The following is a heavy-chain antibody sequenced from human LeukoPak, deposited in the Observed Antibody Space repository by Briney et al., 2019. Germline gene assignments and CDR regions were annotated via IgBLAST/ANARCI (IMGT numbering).Heavy chain of an antibody. D-gene: IGHD3-10*01. V-gene: IGHV3-53*01. CDR2: IYSGGST. J-gene: IGHJ3*02. Sequence: GGSLRLSCAASGFTVSSNYMSWVRQAPGKGLEWVSVIYSGGSTYYADSVKGRFTISRDISKNTLYLQMNSLRAEDTAVYYCARDFVVNYGWGAFDIWGQGTMVTVS. CDR3: ARDFVVNYGWGAFDI. CDR1: GFTVSSNY.